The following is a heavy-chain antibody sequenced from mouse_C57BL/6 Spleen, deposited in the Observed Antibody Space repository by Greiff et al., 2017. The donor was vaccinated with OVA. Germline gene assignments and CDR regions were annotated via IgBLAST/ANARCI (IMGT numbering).Heavy chain of an antibody. V-gene: IGHV1-50*01. CDR3: ARGGNLYAMDY. D-gene: IGHD2-1*01. J-gene: IGHJ4*01. CDR2: IDPSDSYT. CDR1: GYTFTSYW. Sequence: VKLQQPGAELVKPGASVKLSCKASGYTFTSYWMQWVKQRPGQGLEWIGEIDPSDSYTNYNQKFKGKATLTVDTSSSTAYMQLSSLTSEDSAVYYCARGGNLYAMDYWGQGTSVTVSS.